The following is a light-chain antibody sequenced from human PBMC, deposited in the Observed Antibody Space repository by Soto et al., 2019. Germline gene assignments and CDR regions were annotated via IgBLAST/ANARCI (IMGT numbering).Light chain of an antibody. CDR2: GAS. Sequence: EIVLAQSPDTLSLSPGERATLSCRTSQSMSTNYLAWYQQKSGQPPRLLIYGASIRATGIPDRFSGSGSGTDFTLTISRLEPEDFAVYYCHQYDRSPLTFGGGAKVEIK. V-gene: IGKV3-20*01. CDR1: QSMSTNY. CDR3: HQYDRSPLT. J-gene: IGKJ4*01.